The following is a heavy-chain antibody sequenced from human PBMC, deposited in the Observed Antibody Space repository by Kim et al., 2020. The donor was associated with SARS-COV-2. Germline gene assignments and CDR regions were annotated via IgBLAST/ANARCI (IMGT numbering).Heavy chain of an antibody. CDR3: ARDAMIRGVIKYWFDP. Sequence: GGSLRLSCAASGFTFSSYNMNWVRQAPGKGLAWVSSISYSSSYIFYADPVKGRFTISRDNAKNSLYLQMNSLTAEDTAVYYCARDAMIRGVIKYWFDPWGQGTLVTVSS. CDR2: ISYSSSYI. V-gene: IGHV3-21*01. J-gene: IGHJ5*02. D-gene: IGHD3-10*01. CDR1: GFTFSSYN.